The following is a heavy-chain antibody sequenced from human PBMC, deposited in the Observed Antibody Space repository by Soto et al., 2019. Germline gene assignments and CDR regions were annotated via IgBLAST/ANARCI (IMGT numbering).Heavy chain of an antibody. D-gene: IGHD2-2*02. Sequence: SETLSLTCAVYGGSFSGYYWSWIRQPPGKGLEWIGYIYYSGSTNYNPSLKSRVTISVDTSKNQFSLKLSSVTAADTAVYYCARRRHCSSTSCYRKGNWFDPWGQGTLVTVSS. CDR2: IYYSGST. V-gene: IGHV4-59*08. CDR1: GGSFSGYY. CDR3: ARRRHCSSTSCYRKGNWFDP. J-gene: IGHJ5*02.